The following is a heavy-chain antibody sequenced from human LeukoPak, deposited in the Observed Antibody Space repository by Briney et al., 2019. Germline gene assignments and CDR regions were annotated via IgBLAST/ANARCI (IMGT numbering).Heavy chain of an antibody. J-gene: IGHJ1*01. D-gene: IGHD3-22*01. CDR3: ARAPAEIGGYYPEYFRH. CDR1: GFTFGGYW. V-gene: IGHV3-74*01. CDR2: IKREGGK. Sequence: PGGGLRLSCAASGFTFGGYWMHWVRQAPGKGLVWVSRIKREGGKNYSECVKGGFTISSNDAKNNVSLQMNSLRAVDTGVYYCARAPAEIGGYYPEYFRHWGQGTLVTVSS.